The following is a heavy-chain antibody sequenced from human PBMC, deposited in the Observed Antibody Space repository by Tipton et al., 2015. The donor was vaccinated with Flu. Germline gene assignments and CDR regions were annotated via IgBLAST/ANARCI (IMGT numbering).Heavy chain of an antibody. J-gene: IGHJ5*02. Sequence: LRLSCTVSGDSMSSYYWSWIRQSPGKGLEWVGDVYDSGSTAYSPSLKSRVTMSIDSSKNQFSLKVRSLTTADTAMYYCARMIRGWFAPWGHGTLVTVPS. CDR1: GDSMSSYY. CDR3: ARMIRGWFAP. CDR2: VYDSGST. V-gene: IGHV4-59*01. D-gene: IGHD3-22*01.